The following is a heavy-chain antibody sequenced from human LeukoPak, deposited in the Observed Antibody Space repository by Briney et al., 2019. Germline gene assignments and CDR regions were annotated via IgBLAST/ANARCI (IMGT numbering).Heavy chain of an antibody. D-gene: IGHD1-26*01. J-gene: IGHJ4*02. Sequence: PGGSLRLSCAASGFTFNTYGMSWVRQAPGKGLECVSSVSASGGNTHYADSVKGRFTISRDNSKNTLYLQMNSLSEEDTAVYYCAKGYSGSYCADYWGQGTLVTVSS. CDR2: VSASGGNT. CDR3: AKGYSGSYCADY. V-gene: IGHV3-23*01. CDR1: GFTFNTYG.